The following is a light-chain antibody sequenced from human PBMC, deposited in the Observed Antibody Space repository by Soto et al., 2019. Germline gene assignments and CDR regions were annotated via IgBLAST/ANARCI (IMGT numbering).Light chain of an antibody. V-gene: IGKV3-15*01. J-gene: IGKJ1*01. CDR2: GAS. CDR1: QSVGSN. CDR3: QQYNNWPPDRT. Sequence: EIVMTQSPATLSVSPGERATLSCMASQSVGSNLAWYQQKPGQAPRLLIYGASTRATGIPARFSGSGFGTEFTLTISSLQSEDFAIYLCQQYNNWPPDRTFGQGTKVQIK.